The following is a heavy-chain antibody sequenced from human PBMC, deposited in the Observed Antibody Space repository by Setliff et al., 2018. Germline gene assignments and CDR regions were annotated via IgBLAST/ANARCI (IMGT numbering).Heavy chain of an antibody. CDR2: ISPYNGVT. V-gene: IGHV1-18*01. CDR1: AYILSSYG. D-gene: IGHD2-2*01. Sequence: ASVKVSCKASAYILSSYGISWVRQAPGEGLEWMGWISPYNGVTSYAQRFQGRVTMTTDTSTSTAYLEFKSLRSDDTAIYYCSRLVRFCTKISCQRLLGDDYWGQGALVTVSS. CDR3: SRLVRFCTKISCQRLLGDDY. J-gene: IGHJ4*02.